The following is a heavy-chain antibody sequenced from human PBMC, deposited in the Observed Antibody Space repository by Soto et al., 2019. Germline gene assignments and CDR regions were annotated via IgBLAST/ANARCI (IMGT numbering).Heavy chain of an antibody. D-gene: IGHD5-12*01. J-gene: IGHJ6*02. V-gene: IGHV1-69*12. CDR3: ATSIYGYNYSYYYYGMDV. CDR2: IIPIFGTA. CDR1: GGTFSSYA. Sequence: QVQLVQSGAEVKKPGSSVKVSCKASGGTFSSYAISWVRQAPGQGLEWMGGIIPIFGTANYAQKFQGRVTITADESTSTAYMELSSLRSEDTAVYYCATSIYGYNYSYYYYGMDVWGQGPTVTVSS.